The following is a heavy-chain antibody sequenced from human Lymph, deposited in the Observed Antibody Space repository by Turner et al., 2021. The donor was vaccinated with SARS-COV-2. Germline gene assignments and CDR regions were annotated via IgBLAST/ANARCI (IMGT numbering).Heavy chain of an antibody. J-gene: IGHJ6*02. V-gene: IGHV1-8*02. D-gene: IGHD1-26*01. CDR1: GYTFTSYD. CDR2: MNPNSGKT. Sequence: QVQLVQSGAELKKPGASVKVSCKAPGYTFTSYDINWVRQDTGQGLEWMGWMNPNSGKTGYAQNFQGRVTMTRNTSISPAYMELSSLRSEDTAVYYCARGRYSGGGMDVWGQGTSVTVSS. CDR3: ARGRYSGGGMDV.